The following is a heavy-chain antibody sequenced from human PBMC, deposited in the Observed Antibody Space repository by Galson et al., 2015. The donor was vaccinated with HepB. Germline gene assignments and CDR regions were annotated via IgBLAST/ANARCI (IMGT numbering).Heavy chain of an antibody. V-gene: IGHV4-30-4*01. CDR3: ARRVASVRGLIIDAFNI. CDR1: GGSINSGDYY. D-gene: IGHD3-10*01. CDR2: IYYSGST. Sequence: TLSLTCTVSGGSINSGDYYWSWIRQPPGQGLEWIGYIYYSGSTYYNPSLKSRVSVSVDTSQNQFSLRLTSVTAADTAVYYCARRVASVRGLIIDAFNIWGPWTMVTVSS. J-gene: IGHJ3*02.